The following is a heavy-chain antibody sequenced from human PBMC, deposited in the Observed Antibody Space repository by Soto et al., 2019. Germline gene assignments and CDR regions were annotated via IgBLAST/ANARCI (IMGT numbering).Heavy chain of an antibody. J-gene: IGHJ4*02. CDR2: IYYSGST. D-gene: IGHD2-8*01. CDR1: GGSISSGDYY. Sequence: QVQLQESGPGLVKPSQTLSLTCTVSGGSISSGDYYWSWIRQPPGKGLEWIGYIYYSGSTYYNPSLKSPFTISVDTSKNQFSLKLSSVTAADTAVYYCARDKGGEWYYFDYWGQGTLVTVSS. V-gene: IGHV4-30-4*01. CDR3: ARDKGGEWYYFDY.